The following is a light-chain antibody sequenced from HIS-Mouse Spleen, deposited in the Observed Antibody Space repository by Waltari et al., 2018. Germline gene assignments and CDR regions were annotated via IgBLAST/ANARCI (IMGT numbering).Light chain of an antibody. CDR1: SIDVGGYNY. CDR2: EVS. CDR3: SSYTSSSPYVV. V-gene: IGLV2-14*01. Sequence: QSALTQPASVSGSPGQSINIACTGTSIDVGGYNYFPSYQQHPVKAPKLMIYEVSNRPSGVSNRFSGSKSGNTASLTISGLQAEDEADYYCSSYTSSSPYVVFGGGTKLTVL. J-gene: IGLJ2*01.